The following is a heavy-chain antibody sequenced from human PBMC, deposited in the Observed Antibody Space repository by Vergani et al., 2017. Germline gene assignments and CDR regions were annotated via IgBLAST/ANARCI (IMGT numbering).Heavy chain of an antibody. V-gene: IGHV4-39*01. CDR3: AGVRFLEWCDHY. D-gene: IGHD3-3*01. CDR1: GGSISSSSYY. Sequence: QLQLQESGPGLVKPSETLSLTCTVSGGSISSSSYYWGWIRQPPGKGLEWIGSIYYSGSTYYNPSLKSRVTISVDTSKNQFSLKLSSVTAADTAVYYCAGVRFLEWCDHYWGQGTLVTVSS. CDR2: IYYSGST. J-gene: IGHJ4*02.